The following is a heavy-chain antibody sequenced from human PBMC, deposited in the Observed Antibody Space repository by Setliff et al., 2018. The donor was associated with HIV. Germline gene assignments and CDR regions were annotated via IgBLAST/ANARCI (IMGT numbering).Heavy chain of an antibody. CDR1: GIGFSRYW. Sequence: GESLKISCAASGIGFSRYWMHWVRQAPGKGLVWVSRITNDVTATTYADSVEGRFTISRDNSKNTLYLQMNSLRAEDTAVYYCAKEVLEIAVAASWGQGTLVTVS. CDR2: ITNDVTAT. V-gene: IGHV3-74*01. D-gene: IGHD6-19*01. CDR3: AKEVLEIAVAAS. J-gene: IGHJ4*02.